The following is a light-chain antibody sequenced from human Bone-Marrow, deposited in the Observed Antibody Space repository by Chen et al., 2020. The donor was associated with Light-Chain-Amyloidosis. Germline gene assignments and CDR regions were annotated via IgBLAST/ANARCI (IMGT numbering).Light chain of an antibody. Sequence: SYVLTQPSSVSVAPGQTATIACGGNNIGSTRVHWYQQTPGQAPLLVVYDDSDRPSGIPERWTGSNSGNTATLTSSRVEAGDEADYYCQVWDRSSDRPVFGGGTQLTVL. CDR1: NIGSTR. CDR3: QVWDRSSDRPV. V-gene: IGLV3-21*02. CDR2: DDS. J-gene: IGLJ3*02.